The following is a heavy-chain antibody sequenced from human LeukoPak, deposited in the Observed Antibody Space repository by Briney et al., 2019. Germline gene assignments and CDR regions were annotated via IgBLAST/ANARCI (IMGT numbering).Heavy chain of an antibody. D-gene: IGHD3-10*01. CDR3: ARDGGSGLLWFGEPNKPPGPKLGYFQH. CDR2: IWYDGSNK. V-gene: IGHV3-33*01. Sequence: PGGSLRLSCAASGFTFSSYGMHWVRQAPGKGLEWVAVIWYDGSNKYYADSVKGRFTISRDNSKNTLYLQMNSLRAEDTAVYYCARDGGSGLLWFGEPNKPPGPKLGYFQHWGQGTLVTVSS. CDR1: GFTFSSYG. J-gene: IGHJ1*01.